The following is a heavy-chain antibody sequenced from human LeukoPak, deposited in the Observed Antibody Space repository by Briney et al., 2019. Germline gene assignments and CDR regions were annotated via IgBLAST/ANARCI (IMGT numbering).Heavy chain of an antibody. Sequence: GGSLRLSCAASGFTFNNFAVSWVRQAPGKGLEWVSGISGSGGNTHYADSVKGRFTISRDNSKNTLYLQMNSLRAEDTAVYYCAKGLRGSSYDYWGQGTLVTVSS. V-gene: IGHV3-23*01. CDR3: AKGLRGSSYDY. CDR1: GFTFNNFA. J-gene: IGHJ4*02. CDR2: ISGSGGNT. D-gene: IGHD6-13*01.